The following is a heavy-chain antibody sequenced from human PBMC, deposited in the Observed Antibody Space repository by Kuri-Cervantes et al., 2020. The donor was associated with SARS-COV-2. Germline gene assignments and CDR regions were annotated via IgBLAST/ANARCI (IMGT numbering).Heavy chain of an antibody. CDR2: LYTSGST. CDR3: ARELTVPAPRFDP. CDR1: GGSISSYY. J-gene: IGHJ5*01. V-gene: IGHV4-4*07. D-gene: IGHD2-2*01. Sequence: SETLSLTCTVSGGSISSYYWSWIRQPAGKGLEWIGRLYTSGSTDYNASFKSRITMSLDTSKNQFSLNLTSLTAADTAVYFCARELTVPAPRFDPWGQGILVTVSS.